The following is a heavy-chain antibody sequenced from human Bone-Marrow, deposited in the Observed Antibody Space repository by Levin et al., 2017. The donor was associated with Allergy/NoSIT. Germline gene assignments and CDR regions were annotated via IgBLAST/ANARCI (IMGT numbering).Heavy chain of an antibody. CDR3: AREVIPRGSSRQWLPLDWFDP. D-gene: IGHD5-12*01. CDR1: GYSFTHYA. V-gene: IGHV1-3*01. CDR2: INPGNGNT. Sequence: DSVKVSCKASGYSFTHYAIHWVRQAPGQRLEWMGWINPGNGNTKYSQNFQGRVTITKDTSASTVYVELSSLRSEDTAVYYCAREVIPRGSSRQWLPLDWFDPWGQGTLVTVSS. J-gene: IGHJ5*02.